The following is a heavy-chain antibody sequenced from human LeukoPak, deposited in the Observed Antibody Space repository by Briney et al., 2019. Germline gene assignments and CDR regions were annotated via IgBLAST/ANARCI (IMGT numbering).Heavy chain of an antibody. CDR2: ISYSGST. V-gene: IGHV4-39*01. D-gene: IGHD7-27*01. CDR1: GGSIRRSSYY. J-gene: IGHJ3*02. Sequence: PSETLSLTCTVSGGSIRRSSYYWGWIRQPPGKGLEWIGSISYSGSTYYNPSLKSRVTISVDTSKNQFSLKLSSVTAADTAVYYCARPITGDRPGEAFDIWGQGTMVTVSS. CDR3: ARPITGDRPGEAFDI.